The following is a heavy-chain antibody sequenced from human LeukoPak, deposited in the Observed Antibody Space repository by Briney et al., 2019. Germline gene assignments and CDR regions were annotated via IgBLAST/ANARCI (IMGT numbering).Heavy chain of an antibody. CDR2: IYPGDSDT. D-gene: IGHD5-24*01. CDR1: GYSFTSYW. V-gene: IGHV5-51*01. Sequence: GESLKISCKGSGYSFTSYWIGWVRQMPGKGLEWMGIIYPGDSDTRYSPSFQGQVTISADKFISTAYLQWSSLKASDTAMYYCASTVEMSTMAATFDIWGQGTMITVSS. J-gene: IGHJ3*02. CDR3: ASTVEMSTMAATFDI.